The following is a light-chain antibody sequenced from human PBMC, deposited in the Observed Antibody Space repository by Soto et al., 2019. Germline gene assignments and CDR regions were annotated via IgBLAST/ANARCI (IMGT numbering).Light chain of an antibody. Sequence: QSALIQPPSVSGSPGQSVTISCTGTSSDVGSYDYVSWYQQHPGTVPKPMIYNVNTRPSGVPDRFSGSKSGNTASLTISGLQAEDEADYYCSSFTSTSTREVFGGGTKVTVL. V-gene: IGLV2-18*02. J-gene: IGLJ2*01. CDR1: SSDVGSYDY. CDR3: SSFTSTSTREV. CDR2: NVN.